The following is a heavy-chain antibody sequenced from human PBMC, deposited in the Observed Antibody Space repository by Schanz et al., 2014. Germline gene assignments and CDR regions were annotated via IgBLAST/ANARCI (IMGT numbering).Heavy chain of an antibody. V-gene: IGHV1-8*01. Sequence: QVHLVQSGAEVKKPGASVKVSCKASGYNITSNDVTWVRQATGQGLEWMGWMNPNSGNTGYAQKFQGRVTMTGSTSISTAYMELSSLRSEDTAVYYCARLGTGMAVAGSVIDSYYYYMDVWGEGTTVTVSS. CDR3: ARLGTGMAVAGSVIDSYYYYMDV. CDR2: MNPNSGNT. D-gene: IGHD6-19*01. CDR1: GYNITSND. J-gene: IGHJ6*03.